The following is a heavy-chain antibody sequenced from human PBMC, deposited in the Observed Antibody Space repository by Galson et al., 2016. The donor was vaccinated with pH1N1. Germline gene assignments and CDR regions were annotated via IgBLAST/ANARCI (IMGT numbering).Heavy chain of an antibody. J-gene: IGHJ6*02. D-gene: IGHD1-1*01. CDR2: IIPIYGTA. CDR1: GGSFAKYA. CDR3: SRPGRTETTKEGFAWGYGMDV. V-gene: IGHV1-69*13. Sequence: SVKVSCKASGGSFAKYAVSWVRQAPGQGLEWMGRIIPIYGTANYAQKFPVRVTITADEYTTTVYMELNSLISEDTAIYYCSRPGRTETTKEGFAWGYGMDVWGQGTTVTVSS.